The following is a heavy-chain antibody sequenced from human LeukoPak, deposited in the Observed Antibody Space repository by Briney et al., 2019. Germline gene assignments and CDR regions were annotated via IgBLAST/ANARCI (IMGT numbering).Heavy chain of an antibody. V-gene: IGHV4-34*01. CDR2: INHSGST. D-gene: IGHD7-27*01. CDR1: GGSFSGYY. Sequence: SETLSLTCAVYGGSFSGYYWSWIRQPPGKGLEWIGEINHSGSTNYNPSLKSRVTISVDTSKNQFSLKLSSVTAADTAVYYCARAGFSNWFDPWGQGTLVTVSS. CDR3: ARAGFSNWFDP. J-gene: IGHJ5*02.